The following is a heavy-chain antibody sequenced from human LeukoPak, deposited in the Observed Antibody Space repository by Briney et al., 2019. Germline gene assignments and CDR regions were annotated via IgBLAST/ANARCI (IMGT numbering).Heavy chain of an antibody. CDR2: INPNSGGT. CDR3: ARDPVAGEFDY. D-gene: IGHD6-19*01. CDR1: GYTCTGYY. V-gene: IGHV1-2*06. Sequence: ASVKVSCKASGYTCTGYYMHWVRQAPGQGLEWMGRINPNSGGTNYAQKFQGRVTMTRDTSISTAYMELSRLRSDDTAVYYCARDPVAGEFDYWGQGTLVTVSS. J-gene: IGHJ4*02.